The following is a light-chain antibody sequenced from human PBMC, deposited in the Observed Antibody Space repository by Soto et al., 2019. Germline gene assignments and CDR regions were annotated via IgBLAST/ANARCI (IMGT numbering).Light chain of an antibody. CDR2: DVS. Sequence: QSVLTQPPSASGSPGQSVTISCTGSSSDVGGYNYVSWYQQHPGKAPKLMIYDVSKRPSGVPDRFSGSKSSNTASLTVSGLQAEDEADYYCSSYAGSNIVVFGGGTKVTVL. CDR1: SSDVGGYNY. J-gene: IGLJ2*01. V-gene: IGLV2-8*01. CDR3: SSYAGSNIVV.